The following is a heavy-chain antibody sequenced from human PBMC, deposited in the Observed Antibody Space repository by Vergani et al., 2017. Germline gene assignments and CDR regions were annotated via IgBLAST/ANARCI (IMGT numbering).Heavy chain of an antibody. D-gene: IGHD3-3*01. CDR2: IWDGGSNK. V-gene: IGHV3-33*01. J-gene: IGHJ5*02. CDR3: ARDRWPAIFGGRTRGSGFDP. Sequence: QVQLVESGGGVVQPGRSLRLSCAASGFTFSSYGMHWVRQAPGKGLEWVAVIWDGGSNKYYADSVKGRFTISRDNSKNKLYLQMNSLRAEDTAVYYCARDRWPAIFGGRTRGSGFDPWGQGTLVTVSS. CDR1: GFTFSSYG.